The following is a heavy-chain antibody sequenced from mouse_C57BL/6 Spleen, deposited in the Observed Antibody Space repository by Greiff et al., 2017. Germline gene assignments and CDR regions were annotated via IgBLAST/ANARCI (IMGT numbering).Heavy chain of an antibody. CDR1: GYAFSSYW. D-gene: IGHD1-1*01. J-gene: IGHJ2*01. Sequence: VQLQQSGAELVKPGASVKISCKASGYAFSSYWMNWVKQRPGKGLEWIGQIYPGDGDTNYNGKFKGKATLTADKSSSTAYMQLSSLTSEDSAVYFCARAPSLLRYPYFDYWGQGTTLTVSS. CDR2: IYPGDGDT. CDR3: ARAPSLLRYPYFDY. V-gene: IGHV1-80*01.